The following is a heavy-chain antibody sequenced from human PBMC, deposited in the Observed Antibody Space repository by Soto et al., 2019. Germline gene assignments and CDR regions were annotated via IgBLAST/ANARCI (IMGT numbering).Heavy chain of an antibody. V-gene: IGHV3-66*01. CDR2: IYSGGGT. CDR1: RFTVSNNY. D-gene: IGHD3-16*01. Sequence: VQLVESGGGLVQPGGSLRLSCAVSRFTVSNNYMAWVRQAPGKGLEWVSFIYSGGGTGYADSVRGRFTISRDSSTNTLYLQMIGLRTEDTAVSYCARKSDAIRFNAGDVWGRGTTVIVSS. J-gene: IGHJ6*04. CDR3: ARKSDAIRFNAGDV.